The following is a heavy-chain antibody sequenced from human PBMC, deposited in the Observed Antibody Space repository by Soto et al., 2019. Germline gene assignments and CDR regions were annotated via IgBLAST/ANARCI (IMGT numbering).Heavy chain of an antibody. D-gene: IGHD3-10*01. Sequence: PGGSLRLSCAASGFTFRSFTMNWVRQAPGKGLEWVSTISSSSSYIYYADSVKGRFTISRDNAKNSLYLQMNSLRAEDTAVYYCATFREFVGMDVWGQGTTVTVSS. CDR3: ATFREFVGMDV. V-gene: IGHV3-21*01. J-gene: IGHJ6*02. CDR2: ISSSSSYI. CDR1: GFTFRSFT.